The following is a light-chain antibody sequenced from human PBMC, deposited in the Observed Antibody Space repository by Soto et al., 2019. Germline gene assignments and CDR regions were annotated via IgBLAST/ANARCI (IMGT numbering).Light chain of an antibody. J-gene: IGKJ2*01. CDR3: QQSYSIPVT. CDR2: DSS. V-gene: IGKV1-39*01. Sequence: DIQMTQSPSSLSASVGDRVTISCRADQSITNSLIWYQQKPWKAPNLLIYDSSILRSGVPSRFSGSGTGTDFTLTISSLQPEDFATYYCQQSYSIPVTFGQGTKL. CDR1: QSITNS.